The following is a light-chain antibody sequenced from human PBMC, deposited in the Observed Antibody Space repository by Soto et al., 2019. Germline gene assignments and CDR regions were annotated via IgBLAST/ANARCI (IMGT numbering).Light chain of an antibody. Sequence: NFMLTQPHSVSESPGKTVTISCTRSGGSIASGYVQWYRQRPGSAPTTVIYEDNQRPSGVPNRFSGSIDSSSNSASLTISGLQTEDEADYYCQSYHSSYPYVFGTGTKHTVL. V-gene: IGLV6-57*03. CDR3: QSYHSSYPYV. J-gene: IGLJ1*01. CDR2: EDN. CDR1: GGSIASGY.